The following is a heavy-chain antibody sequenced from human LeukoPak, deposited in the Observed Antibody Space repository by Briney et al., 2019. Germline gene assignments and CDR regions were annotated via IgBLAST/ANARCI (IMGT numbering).Heavy chain of an antibody. D-gene: IGHD3-10*01. V-gene: IGHV1-3*01. CDR2: INAGTGNT. Sequence: ASVKVSCKASGYTFTSYAMHWVRQAPGQRLAWMGWINAGTGNTKYSQKFQDRVTITRDTSASTAYMELSSLRSEDTAVYYCARARLTLTMVRGVIITSSRSWFDPWGQGTLVTVSS. CDR3: ARARLTLTMVRGVIITSSRSWFDP. CDR1: GYTFTSYA. J-gene: IGHJ5*02.